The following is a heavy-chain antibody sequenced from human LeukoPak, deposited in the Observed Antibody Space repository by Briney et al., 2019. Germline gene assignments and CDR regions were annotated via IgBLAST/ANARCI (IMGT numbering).Heavy chain of an antibody. CDR2: IYYSGST. Sequence: SETLSLTCTVSGGSISSYYWSWIRQPPGKGLEWIGYIYYSGSTNYNPSLKSRVTISVDTSKNQCSLKLSSVTAADTAVYYCARHVVTRNWFDPWGQGTLVTVSS. CDR1: GGSISSYY. V-gene: IGHV4-59*08. D-gene: IGHD2-21*02. CDR3: ARHVVTRNWFDP. J-gene: IGHJ5*02.